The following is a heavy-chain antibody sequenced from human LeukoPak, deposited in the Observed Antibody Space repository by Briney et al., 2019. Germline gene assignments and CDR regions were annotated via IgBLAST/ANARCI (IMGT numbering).Heavy chain of an antibody. CDR2: INHSGST. V-gene: IGHV4-34*01. CDR1: GESFSDYY. J-gene: IGHJ4*02. CDR3: ASGYDSSGYYYGGYFDY. Sequence: SETLSLTCAVYGESFSDYYWSWIRQPPGKGLEWIGEINHSGSTYYNPSLKSRVTISVDTSKNQFSLKLSSVTAADTAVYYCASGYDSSGYYYGGYFDYWGQGTLVTVSS. D-gene: IGHD3-22*01.